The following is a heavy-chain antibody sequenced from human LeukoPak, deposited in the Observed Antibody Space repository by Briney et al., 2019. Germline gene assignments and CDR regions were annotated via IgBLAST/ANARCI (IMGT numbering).Heavy chain of an antibody. CDR1: GYIFPSYG. J-gene: IGHJ5*02. V-gene: IGHV1-18*01. Sequence: ASVKVSCKASGYIFPSYGITWVRQAPGQGLGWMGWISAYNGNTNYAQKLQGRVTMTTDTSTTTAYMELRSLRSDDTAVYYCARDEGGWFDPWGQGTLVTVSS. CDR2: ISAYNGNT. CDR3: ARDEGGWFDP. D-gene: IGHD3-16*01.